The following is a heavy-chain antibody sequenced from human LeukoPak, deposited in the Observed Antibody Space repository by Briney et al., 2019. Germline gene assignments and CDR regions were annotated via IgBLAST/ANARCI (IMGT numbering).Heavy chain of an antibody. CDR3: AKDRWFGELLPYDY. CDR1: GFTFSSYG. Sequence: PGGSLRLSCAASGFTFSSYGMHWVRQAPGKGLEWVAFIRYDGSNKYYADSMKGRFTISRDNSKNTLYLQMNSLRAEDTAVYYCAKDRWFGELLPYDYXGQGTLVTVS. J-gene: IGHJ4*02. V-gene: IGHV3-30*02. D-gene: IGHD3-10*01. CDR2: IRYDGSNK.